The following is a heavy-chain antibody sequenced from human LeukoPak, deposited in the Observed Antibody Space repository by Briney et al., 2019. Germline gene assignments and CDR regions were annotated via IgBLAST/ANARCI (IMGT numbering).Heavy chain of an antibody. J-gene: IGHJ3*02. Sequence: SGPGLVKPSPTLSLTCTVSGGSISSGSYYWSWIRQPAGKGLEWIGRIYTSGSTNYNPSLKSRVTISVDTSKNQFSLKLSSVTAADTAVYYCARTSFITMIVVAWDAFDIWGQGTMVTVSS. CDR3: ARTSFITMIVVAWDAFDI. CDR2: IYTSGST. D-gene: IGHD3-22*01. CDR1: GGSISSGSYY. V-gene: IGHV4-61*02.